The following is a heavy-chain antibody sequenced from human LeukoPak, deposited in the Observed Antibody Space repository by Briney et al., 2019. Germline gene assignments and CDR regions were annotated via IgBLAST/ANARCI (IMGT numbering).Heavy chain of an antibody. CDR3: ARARSGKWGFDY. Sequence: SETLSLTCTVSGGSISTYYWSWIRQPPGKGLEWIGYIYHSGSTKYNPSLKSRVTISVDKSKNQFSLKLSSVTAADTAVYYCARARSGKWGFDYWGQGTLVTVSS. CDR2: IYHSGST. J-gene: IGHJ4*02. V-gene: IGHV4-59*12. CDR1: GGSISTYY. D-gene: IGHD1-26*01.